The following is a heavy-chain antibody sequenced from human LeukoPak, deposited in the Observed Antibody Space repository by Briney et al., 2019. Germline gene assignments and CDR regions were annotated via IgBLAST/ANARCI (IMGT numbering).Heavy chain of an antibody. D-gene: IGHD6-19*01. CDR3: ARRTLYSYGYDY. V-gene: IGHV4-59*08. CDR1: GGSISSYY. CDR2: IYNSGTT. J-gene: IGHJ4*02. Sequence: PSETLSLTCTVSGGSISSYYWSWIRQPPGKGLEWIGYIYNSGTTNYNPSLKSRVTISVDTSENEFSLKLSSVTAADTAVYYCARRTLYSYGYDYWGQGTLVTVSS.